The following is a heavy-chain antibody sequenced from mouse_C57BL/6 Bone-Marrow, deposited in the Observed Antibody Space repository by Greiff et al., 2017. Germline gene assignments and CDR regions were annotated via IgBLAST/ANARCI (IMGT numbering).Heavy chain of an antibody. CDR1: GFTFSSYA. D-gene: IGHD3-1*01. Sequence: EVQRVESGGGLVKPGGSLKLSCAASGFTFSSYAMSWVRQTPEKRLEWVATISDGGTYTYYPDNVKGRFTISRDNAKNNLYLQMSHLKSEDTAMYYCARDREAGDWYFDVWGTGTTVTVSS. J-gene: IGHJ1*03. CDR2: ISDGGTYT. CDR3: ARDREAGDWYFDV. V-gene: IGHV5-4*01.